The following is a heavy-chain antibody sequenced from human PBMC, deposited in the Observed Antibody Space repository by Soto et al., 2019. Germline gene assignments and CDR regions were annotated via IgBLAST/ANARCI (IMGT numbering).Heavy chain of an antibody. CDR2: IYKSATT. CDR3: TRGRYCLTGRCFPNWFDS. J-gene: IGHJ5*01. CDR1: GDSISTVDYF. D-gene: IGHD2-15*01. V-gene: IGHV4-30-4*01. Sequence: SETLSLTCSVSGDSISTVDYFWAWIRQPPGQALEYIGYIYKSATTYYNPSFESRVAISLDTSKSQFSLNVTSVTAADTAVYFCTRGRYCLTGRCFPNWFDSWGQGTLVTVSS.